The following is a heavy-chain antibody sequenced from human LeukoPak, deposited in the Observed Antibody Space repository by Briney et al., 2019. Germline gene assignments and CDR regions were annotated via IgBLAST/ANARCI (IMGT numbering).Heavy chain of an antibody. V-gene: IGHV3-11*01. CDR2: IGGSDSIV. CDR3: AREMVAGTFDS. J-gene: IGHJ4*02. CDR1: EFIVNDYY. D-gene: IGHD6-19*01. Sequence: VGSLRLSCVVSEFIVNDYYMSWIRQAPGKGLEWVADIGGSDSIVAYAASVRGRFSISRDFAKNSLYLEMNSLRAEDTAGYYCAREMVAGTFDSWGQGALVTVSS.